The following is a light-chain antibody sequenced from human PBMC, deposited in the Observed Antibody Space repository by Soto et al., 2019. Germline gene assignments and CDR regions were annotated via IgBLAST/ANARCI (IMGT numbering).Light chain of an antibody. CDR3: CLYAGSSTFV. J-gene: IGLJ1*01. CDR1: SSDVGTYNL. V-gene: IGLV2-23*01. CDR2: EAT. Sequence: QSALTQPASVSGSPGRSIAISCTGTSSDVGTYNLVSWYQQHPGKAPKLMIYEATKRPSGISDRFSGSKSGNTASLTISGLQAEDEADYFCCLYAGSSTFVFGTGTKVTVL.